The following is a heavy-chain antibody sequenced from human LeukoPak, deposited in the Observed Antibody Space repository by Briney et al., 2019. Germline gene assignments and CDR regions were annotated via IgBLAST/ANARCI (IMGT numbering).Heavy chain of an antibody. Sequence: GGSLRLSCAASGFTVSSSYMTWVRQAPGKGLEWVSVIYSGGSTYYAGSVKGRFSISGDNSKNTLYLQMNSLRAEDTAVYYCARDAQYCSSGSCYPCAMDVWGQGTTVTVSS. J-gene: IGHJ6*02. CDR1: GFTVSSSY. D-gene: IGHD2-15*01. V-gene: IGHV3-66*01. CDR3: ARDAQYCSSGSCYPCAMDV. CDR2: IYSGGST.